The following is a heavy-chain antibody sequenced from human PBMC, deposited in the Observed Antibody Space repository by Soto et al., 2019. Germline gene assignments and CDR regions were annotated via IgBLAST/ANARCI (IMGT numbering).Heavy chain of an antibody. J-gene: IGHJ4*02. D-gene: IGHD5-12*01. Sequence: TPGQGLEWMGIINPSGGSTTYAQKFQGRVTMTRDTSTSTVYMELSSLRSEDTAVYYCASDRRDGYNTFAYWGKGTLVLVSS. CDR2: INPSGGST. CDR3: ASDRRDGYNTFAY. V-gene: IGHV1-46*01.